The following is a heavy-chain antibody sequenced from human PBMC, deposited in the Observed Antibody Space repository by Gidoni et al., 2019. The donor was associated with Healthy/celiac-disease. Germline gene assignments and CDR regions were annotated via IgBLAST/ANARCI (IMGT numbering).Heavy chain of an antibody. Sequence: QVQLVESGGGVVQPGRSLRLSCAASGFTFSSYGMHWVRQAPGKGLEWVAVISYDGSNKYYADSVKGRFTISRDNSKNTLYLQMNSLRAEDTAVYYCAKADIVVVVAATLDYWGQGTLVTVSS. D-gene: IGHD2-15*01. V-gene: IGHV3-30*18. CDR3: AKADIVVVVAATLDY. CDR2: ISYDGSNK. CDR1: GFTFSSYG. J-gene: IGHJ4*02.